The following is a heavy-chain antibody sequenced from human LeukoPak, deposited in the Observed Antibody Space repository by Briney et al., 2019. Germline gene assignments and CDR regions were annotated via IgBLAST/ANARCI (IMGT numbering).Heavy chain of an antibody. J-gene: IGHJ4*02. CDR2: INTNTGNP. CDR3: ARDQYYYDSSGYLFDY. Sequence: GASVKVSCKASGYTFTSYAMNWVRQAPGQGLEWMGWINTNTGNPTYAQGFTGRFVFSLDTSVSTAYLQISSLKAEDTAVYYCARDQYYYDSSGYLFDYWGQGTLVTVSS. CDR1: GYTFTSYA. V-gene: IGHV7-4-1*02. D-gene: IGHD3-22*01.